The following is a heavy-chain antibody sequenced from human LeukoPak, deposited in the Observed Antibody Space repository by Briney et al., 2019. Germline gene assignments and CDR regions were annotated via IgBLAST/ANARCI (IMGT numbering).Heavy chain of an antibody. J-gene: IGHJ4*02. V-gene: IGHV3-74*01. CDR2: INSDGSST. D-gene: IGHD6-19*01. CDR1: GFSFSSYW. Sequence: GGSLRLSCAASGFSFSSYWMHWVRQAPGKGLVWVSRINSDGSSTNYADSVKGRFTISRDNAKNTVYLQMNSLRAEDTAVYYCAKGQWLVRGYFDYWGQGTLVTVSS. CDR3: AKGQWLVRGYFDY.